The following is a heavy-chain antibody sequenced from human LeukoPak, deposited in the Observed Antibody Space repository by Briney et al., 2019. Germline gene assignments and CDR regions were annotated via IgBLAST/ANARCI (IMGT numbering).Heavy chain of an antibody. CDR2: IYSSGST. CDR1: GGSISSGSYY. J-gene: IGHJ5*02. V-gene: IGHV4-61*02. Sequence: SETLPLTCTVSGGSISSGSYYWSWIRQPAGKGLEWIGRIYSSGSTNYNPSLKSRVTMSVDASKNQFSLKLSSVAAADTAVYYCARVGLGGISFFDPWGQGTLVTVSS. CDR3: ARVGLGGISFFDP. D-gene: IGHD4-23*01.